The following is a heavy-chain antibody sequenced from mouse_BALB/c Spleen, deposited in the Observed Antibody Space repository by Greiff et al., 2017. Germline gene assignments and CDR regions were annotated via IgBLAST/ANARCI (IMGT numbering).Heavy chain of an antibody. CDR1: GYTFTDYY. Sequence: EVQLQQPGAELVMPGASVKMSCKASGYTFTDYYMHWVKQRPEQGLEWIGWIDPENGNTIYDPKFQGKASITADTSSNTAYLQLSSLTSEDTAVYYCASASGSPWFAYWGQGTLVTVSA. CDR3: ASASGSPWFAY. CDR2: IDPENGNT. J-gene: IGHJ3*01. V-gene: IGHV14-1*02. D-gene: IGHD3-1*01.